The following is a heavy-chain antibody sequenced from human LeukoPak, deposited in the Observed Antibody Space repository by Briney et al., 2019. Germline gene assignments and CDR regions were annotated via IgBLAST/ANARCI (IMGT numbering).Heavy chain of an antibody. CDR2: IYYSGSA. D-gene: IGHD6-6*01. CDR1: GGSFSGYY. V-gene: IGHV4-34*01. Sequence: SETLSLTCAVYGGSFSGYYWSWIRQPPGKGLEWIGNIYYSGSAYYNPSLKSRVAISVDTSKSQFSLRLSSVTAADTAVYYCAREGKPEYTSSSYAFDIWGQGTMVTVSS. CDR3: AREGKPEYTSSSYAFDI. J-gene: IGHJ3*02.